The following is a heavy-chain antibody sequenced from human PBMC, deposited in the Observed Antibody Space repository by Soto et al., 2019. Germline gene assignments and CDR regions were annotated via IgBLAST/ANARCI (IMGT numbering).Heavy chain of an antibody. CDR2: ISFDESKT. V-gene: IGHV3-30*18. Sequence: PGGSLRLSCAASGFTFTNYDMHWVRQAPGKGLEWVATISFDESKTYYADSVKGRFAISRDNSRNTLYLQMNSLRTEDTAIYFCVKAYHRLCSTTSCSGFDFWGQGT. D-gene: IGHD2-2*01. CDR3: VKAYHRLCSTTSCSGFDF. CDR1: GFTFTNYD. J-gene: IGHJ4*02.